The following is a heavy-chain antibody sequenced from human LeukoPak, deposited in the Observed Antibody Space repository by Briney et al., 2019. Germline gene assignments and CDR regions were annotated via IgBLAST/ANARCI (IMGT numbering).Heavy chain of an antibody. D-gene: IGHD3-22*01. CDR2: INHSGST. CDR1: GGSFSGYY. Sequence: SSETLSLTCAVYGGSFSGYYWSWIRQPPGKGLEWIGEINHSGSTNYNPSLKSRVTISVDTSKNQFSLKLSSVTAADTAVYYCASDGAYYDSSGYYYFDYWGQGTLVTVSS. J-gene: IGHJ4*02. V-gene: IGHV4-34*01. CDR3: ASDGAYYDSSGYYYFDY.